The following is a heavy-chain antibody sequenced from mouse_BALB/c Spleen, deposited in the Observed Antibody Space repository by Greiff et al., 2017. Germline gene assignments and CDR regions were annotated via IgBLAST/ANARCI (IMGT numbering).Heavy chain of an antibody. CDR2: ISYSGST. D-gene: IGHD1-1*01. Sequence: EVQRVESGPSLVKPSQTLSLTCSVTGDSITSGYWNWIRKFPGNKLEYMGYISYSGSTYYNPSLKSRISITRDTSKNQYYLQLNSVTTEDTATYYCAREDYGSVYAMDYWGQGTSVTVSS. J-gene: IGHJ4*01. CDR1: GDSITSGY. CDR3: AREDYGSVYAMDY. V-gene: IGHV3-8*02.